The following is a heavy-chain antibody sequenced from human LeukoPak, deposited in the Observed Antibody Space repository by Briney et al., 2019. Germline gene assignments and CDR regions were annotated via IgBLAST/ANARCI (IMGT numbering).Heavy chain of an antibody. D-gene: IGHD6-13*01. CDR2: IANDGRDK. Sequence: GGSLRLSCAASGFSYRSYAMHWVRQAPGKGLEWVTVIANDGRDKKYADSVRGRFTISRDNSKNTVYLQMDSLRVEDMAVYYCAKDSKITSADYYFDYWGLGTLVTVSS. CDR3: AKDSKITSADYYFDY. V-gene: IGHV3-30*04. CDR1: GFSYRSYA. J-gene: IGHJ4*02.